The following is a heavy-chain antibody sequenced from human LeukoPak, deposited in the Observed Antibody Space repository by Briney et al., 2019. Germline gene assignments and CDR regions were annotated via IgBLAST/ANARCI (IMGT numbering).Heavy chain of an antibody. CDR1: GGSISSGGYY. Sequence: PSETLSLTCTVSGGSISSGGYYWSWIRQHPGKGLEWIGYIYYSGSTYYNPSLKSRVTISVDTSKNQFSLKLSSVTAADTAVYYCARGLMGATYFDYWGRGTLVTVSS. CDR3: ARGLMGATYFDY. CDR2: IYYSGST. J-gene: IGHJ4*02. V-gene: IGHV4-31*03. D-gene: IGHD1-26*01.